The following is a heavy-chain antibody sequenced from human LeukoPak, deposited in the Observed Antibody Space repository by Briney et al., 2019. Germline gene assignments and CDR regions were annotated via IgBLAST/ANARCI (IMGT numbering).Heavy chain of an antibody. D-gene: IGHD3-10*01. CDR1: GGSISSYY. J-gene: IGHJ4*02. CDR2: IYYSGST. CDR3: ARGGSPLWFGELSPFDY. Sequence: SETLSLTCTVSGGSISSYYWSWIRQPAGKGLEWIGYIYYSGSTNYNPSLKSRVTISVDTSKNQFSLKLSSVTAADTAVYYCARGGSPLWFGELSPFDYWGQGTLVTVSS. V-gene: IGHV4-59*01.